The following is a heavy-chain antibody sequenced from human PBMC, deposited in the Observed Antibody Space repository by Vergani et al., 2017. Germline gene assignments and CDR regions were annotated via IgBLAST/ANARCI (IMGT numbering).Heavy chain of an antibody. J-gene: IGHJ6*02. D-gene: IGHD6-19*01. CDR3: ARERIAVPPDYYGMDV. CDR2: INPNSGGT. CDR1: GYTFTGYY. Sequence: QEQLVQSGAEVKKPGASVKVSCKASGYTFTGYYMHWVRQAPGQGLEWMGWINPNSGGTNYAQKFQGRVTMTRDTSISTAYMELSRLRSDDTAVYYCARERIAVPPDYYGMDVWGQGTTVTVSS. V-gene: IGHV1-2*02.